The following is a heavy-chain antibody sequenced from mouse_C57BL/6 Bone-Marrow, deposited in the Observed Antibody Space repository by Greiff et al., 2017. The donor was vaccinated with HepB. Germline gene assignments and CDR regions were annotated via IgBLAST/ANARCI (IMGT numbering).Heavy chain of an antibody. CDR1: GFTFSDYG. CDR3: ARHLWYFDV. CDR2: ISNLAYSI. J-gene: IGHJ1*03. Sequence: EVKVEESGGGLVQPGGSLKLSCAASGFTFSDYGMAWVRQAPRKGPEWVAFISNLAYSIYYADTVTGRFTISRENAKNTLYLEMSSLRSEDTAMYYCARHLWYFDVWGTGTTVTVSS. V-gene: IGHV5-15*04.